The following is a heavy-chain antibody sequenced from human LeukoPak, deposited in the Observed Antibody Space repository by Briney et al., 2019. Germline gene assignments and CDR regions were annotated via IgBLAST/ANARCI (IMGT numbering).Heavy chain of an antibody. CDR2: IYYSGST. CDR3: ARDGVNYYDISGYDI. D-gene: IGHD3-22*01. J-gene: IGHJ4*02. V-gene: IGHV4-59*01. Sequence: SETLSLTCTVSGGSISSYYWSWIRHPPGEGLEWIGYIYYSGSTNYNPSLKSRVTISVDTSKNQFSLKLSSVTAADTAVYYCARDGVNYYDISGYDIWGRGTLVTVSS. CDR1: GGSISSYY.